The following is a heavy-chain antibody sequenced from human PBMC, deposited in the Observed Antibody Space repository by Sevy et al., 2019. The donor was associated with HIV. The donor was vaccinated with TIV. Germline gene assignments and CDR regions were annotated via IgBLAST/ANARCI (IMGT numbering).Heavy chain of an antibody. V-gene: IGHV1-8*01. Sequence: ASVKVSCKASGYTFTSYDINWVRQATGQGLEWMGWMNPNSGNTGYAQKFQGRVTMTRNTSISTAYMELSSLRSEDTAGYYCARADTDTVTTRMYYYYGMDVWGQGTTVTVSS. J-gene: IGHJ6*02. CDR3: ARADTDTVTTRMYYYYGMDV. CDR1: GYTFTSYD. D-gene: IGHD4-4*01. CDR2: MNPNSGNT.